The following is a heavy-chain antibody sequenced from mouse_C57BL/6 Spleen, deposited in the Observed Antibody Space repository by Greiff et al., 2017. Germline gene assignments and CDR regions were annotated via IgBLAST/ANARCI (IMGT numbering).Heavy chain of an antibody. CDR1: GYTFTSYW. CDR3: ARVYYYEGVYYFDY. D-gene: IGHD2-4*01. CDR2: IDPSDSYT. Sequence: QVQLQQPGAELVMPGASVKLSCKASGYTFTSYWMHWVKQRPGQGLEWIGEIDPSDSYTNYNQKFKGKATLTVDKSSSTTYMQLSSLTSEDSAVYYCARVYYYEGVYYFDYWGQGTTLTVSS. J-gene: IGHJ2*01. V-gene: IGHV1-69*01.